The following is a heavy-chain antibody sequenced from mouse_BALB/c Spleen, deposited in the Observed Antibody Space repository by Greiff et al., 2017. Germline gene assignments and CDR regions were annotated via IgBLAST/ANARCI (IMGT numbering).Heavy chain of an antibody. CDR2: ILPGSGST. Sequence: VQLQESGAELMKPGASVKISCKATGYTFSSYWIEWVKQRPGHGLEWIGEILPGSGSTNYNEKFKGKATFTADTSSNTAYMQLSSLTSEDSAVYYCARGEIRIITTATRAMDDWGQGTSVTVSS. CDR1: GYTFSSYW. D-gene: IGHD1-2*01. V-gene: IGHV1-9*01. CDR3: ARGEIRIITTATRAMDD. J-gene: IGHJ4*01.